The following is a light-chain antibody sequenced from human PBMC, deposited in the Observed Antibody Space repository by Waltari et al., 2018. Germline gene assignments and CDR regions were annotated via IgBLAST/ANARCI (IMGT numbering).Light chain of an antibody. CDR3: QAWDSSTAV. CDR1: QLGDKY. CDR2: QDN. J-gene: IGLJ2*01. V-gene: IGLV3-1*01. Sequence: SYELTQPPSVSVSPGQTASITCPGNQLGDKYACWYQQRPGQSPVLVIYQDNKRPSGIPERFSGSNSGNTATLTISGTQAMDEADYYCQAWDSSTAVFGGGTKLTVL.